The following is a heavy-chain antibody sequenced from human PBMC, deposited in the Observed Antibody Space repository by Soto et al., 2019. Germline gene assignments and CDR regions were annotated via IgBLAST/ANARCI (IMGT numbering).Heavy chain of an antibody. Sequence: EVQLVESGGGLVQPGGSLRLSCAASGFTFSSYDMHWVRQATGKGLEWVSAIGTAGDTYYPGSVKGRFTISRENAKNSLYLQMNSLRAGDTAVYYCARAVMCSSHHYFYYYYMDVWGKGTTVTVSS. V-gene: IGHV3-13*01. J-gene: IGHJ6*03. CDR2: IGTAGDT. CDR1: GFTFSSYD. D-gene: IGHD6-6*01. CDR3: ARAVMCSSHHYFYYYYMDV.